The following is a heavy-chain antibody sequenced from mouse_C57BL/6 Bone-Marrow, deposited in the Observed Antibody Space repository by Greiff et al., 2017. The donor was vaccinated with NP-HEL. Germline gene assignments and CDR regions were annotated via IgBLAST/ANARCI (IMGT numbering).Heavy chain of an antibody. J-gene: IGHJ4*01. V-gene: IGHV5-16*01. Sequence: EVKLVESGGGLVQPKGSLKLSCAASGFTFNTYAMHWVRQAPGKGLEWVANINYDGSSTYYLDSLKSRFIISRDNAKNILYLQMSSLKSEDTATYYCAREGGLRRRTYAMDYWGQGTSVTVSS. CDR1: GFTFNTYA. CDR2: INYDGSST. D-gene: IGHD2-4*01. CDR3: AREGGLRRRTYAMDY.